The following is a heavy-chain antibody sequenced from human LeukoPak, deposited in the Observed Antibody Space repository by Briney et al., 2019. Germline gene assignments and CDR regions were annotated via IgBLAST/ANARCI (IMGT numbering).Heavy chain of an antibody. CDR3: ASSRRGYNWNYGDY. CDR1: GFTFSSYW. V-gene: IGHV3-7*01. D-gene: IGHD1-20*01. J-gene: IGHJ4*02. Sequence: GGSLRLSCAASGFTFSSYWMSWVRQAPGKGLEWVANIKQYGREKYYVDSVKGLFTISRANAKNSLYLHMTSLRAEDTAVYYCASSRRGYNWNYGDYWGQGTLVTVSS. CDR2: IKQYGREK.